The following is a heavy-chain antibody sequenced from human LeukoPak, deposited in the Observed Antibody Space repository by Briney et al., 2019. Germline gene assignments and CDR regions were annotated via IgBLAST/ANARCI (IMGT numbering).Heavy chain of an antibody. V-gene: IGHV1-46*02. CDR3: ARAYYGSSAYRHAVYFDY. CDR1: GYTFNGSY. CDR2: INPSDDST. D-gene: IGHD3-22*01. J-gene: IGHJ4*02. Sequence: ASVKVSCKASGYTFNGSYMHWVRQAPGQGLEWMGIINPSDDSTRYAQKFQGRVTMTKDTSTNTVYMHLSSLSSDDTAVYYCARAYYGSSAYRHAVYFDYWGQGTLVTVSS.